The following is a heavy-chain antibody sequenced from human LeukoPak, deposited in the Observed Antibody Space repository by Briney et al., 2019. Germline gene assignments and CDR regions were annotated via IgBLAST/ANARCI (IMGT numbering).Heavy chain of an antibody. V-gene: IGHV4-61*09. Sequence: PSQTLSLTCTVSGGSISSGSYYWSWIRQPAGKGLEWIGHIYTSGSTNYNPSLKSRVTMSVDTSKNQFSLKLSSVTAADTAVYYCARSRMVRGNWFDPWGQGTLVTVSS. CDR2: IYTSGST. D-gene: IGHD3-10*01. CDR3: ARSRMVRGNWFDP. CDR1: GGSISSGSYY. J-gene: IGHJ5*02.